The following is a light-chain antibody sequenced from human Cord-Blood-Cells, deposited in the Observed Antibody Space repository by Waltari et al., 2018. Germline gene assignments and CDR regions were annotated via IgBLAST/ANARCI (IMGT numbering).Light chain of an antibody. Sequence: EIVLTQSPATLSLSPGERATLSCRASQSVSSYLAWDQQKPGQAPRLLIYDASKRATGIPARVSGSGSGTDFTLTISSLEPEDFAVYYCQQRSNWPITCGQGTRLEIK. CDR1: QSVSSY. CDR2: DAS. CDR3: QQRSNWPIT. J-gene: IGKJ5*01. V-gene: IGKV3-11*01.